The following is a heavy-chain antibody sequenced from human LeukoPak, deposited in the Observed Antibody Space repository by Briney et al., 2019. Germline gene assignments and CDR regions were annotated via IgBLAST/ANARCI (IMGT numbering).Heavy chain of an antibody. CDR3: ARGAQIVVTPAAQARPGPSGVDY. CDR2: ISSGSSYI. J-gene: IGHJ4*02. V-gene: IGHV3-21*06. D-gene: IGHD2-2*01. CDR1: GFTFSSYS. Sequence: GGSLRLSCAASGFTFSSYSINWVRQAPGKGLEWVSTISSGSSYIYYADSVKGRFTISRDNAKNSLDLQMSSLRAEDTAAYYCARGAQIVVTPAAQARPGPSGVDYWGQGTLVTVSS.